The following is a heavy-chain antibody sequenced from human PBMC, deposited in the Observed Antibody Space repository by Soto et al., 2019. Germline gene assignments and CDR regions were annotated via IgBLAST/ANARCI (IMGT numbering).Heavy chain of an antibody. J-gene: IGHJ4*02. CDR1: GFTFSSYA. CDR3: VKDLNLPYYDILTGYSLRVPGDY. CDR2: ISSNGGST. V-gene: IGHV3-64D*08. D-gene: IGHD3-9*01. Sequence: GGSLRLSCSASGFTFSSYAMHWVRQAPGKGLEYVSAISSNGGSTYYADSVMGRFTISRDNSKNTLYLQMISLRAEDTAVYYCVKDLNLPYYDILTGYSLRVPGDYWGQGTLVTVSS.